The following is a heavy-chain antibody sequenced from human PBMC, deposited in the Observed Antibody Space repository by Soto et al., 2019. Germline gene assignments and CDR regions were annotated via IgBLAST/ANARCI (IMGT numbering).Heavy chain of an antibody. CDR2: IYYSGST. CDR3: ARGEVLRYFVS. Sequence: SSGTLSLTCPVSWGSIRSYYWGWIRQHPGKGLEWIGYIYYSGSTNYNPSLKSRVTISVDTSKNQFSLKLSSVTAADTAVYYCARGEVLRYFVSWGQGTLVTVS. CDR1: WGSIRSYY. D-gene: IGHD3-9*01. J-gene: IGHJ5*02. V-gene: IGHV4-59*01.